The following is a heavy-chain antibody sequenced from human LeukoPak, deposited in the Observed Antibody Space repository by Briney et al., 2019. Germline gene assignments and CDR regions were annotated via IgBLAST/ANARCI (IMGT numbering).Heavy chain of an antibody. Sequence: GGSLRLSCAASGFTFDDYAMHWVRQAPGKGLEWVSLISWNGGSTYYADSVKGRFAISRDNSKNSLYLQMNSLRAEDTALYYCAKDGTNYFDYWGQGTLVTVSS. J-gene: IGHJ4*02. CDR3: AKDGTNYFDY. V-gene: IGHV3-43D*03. D-gene: IGHD3/OR15-3a*01. CDR1: GFTFDDYA. CDR2: ISWNGGST.